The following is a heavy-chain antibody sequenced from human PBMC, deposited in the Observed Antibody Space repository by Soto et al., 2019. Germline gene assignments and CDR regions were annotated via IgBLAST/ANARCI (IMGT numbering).Heavy chain of an antibody. J-gene: IGHJ6*02. V-gene: IGHV6-1*01. D-gene: IGHD1-7*01. CDR1: GDSVSSNSAA. Sequence: SQTLSLTCAISGDSVSSNSAAWNWIRQSPSRGLEWLGRTYYRSKWYNDYAVSVKSRITINPDTSENQFSLQLNSVTPEDTAVYYCAKTLGTTLFSGGMDVWGQGTTVTVSS. CDR2: TYYRSKWYN. CDR3: AKTLGTTLFSGGMDV.